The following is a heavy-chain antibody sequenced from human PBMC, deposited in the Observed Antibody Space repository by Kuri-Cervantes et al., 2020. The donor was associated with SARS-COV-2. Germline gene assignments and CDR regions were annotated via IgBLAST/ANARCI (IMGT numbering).Heavy chain of an antibody. Sequence: SETLSLTCAVSGYSISTGYYWGWIRQPPGKGLEWIGEINHSGSTNYNPSLKSRVTISVDTSKNQFSLKLSSVTAADTAVYYCARGWGGLVGPIDYWGQGTLVTVSS. J-gene: IGHJ4*02. D-gene: IGHD2-15*01. V-gene: IGHV4-38-2*01. CDR3: ARGWGGLVGPIDY. CDR2: INHSGST. CDR1: GYSISTGYY.